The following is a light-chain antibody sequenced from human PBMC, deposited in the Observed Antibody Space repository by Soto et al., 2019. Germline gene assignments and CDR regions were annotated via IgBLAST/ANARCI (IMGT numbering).Light chain of an antibody. Sequence: DIHLTQSPSFLSASVGDRVIITCRASQGIDSNLAWYQQKPGQAPKLLIYGAFSLQSEVPSRFSGSGSGTEFTLTITSLQPEDFATYYCQQLNTYPRTFGQGTKLDIK. CDR1: QGIDSN. CDR3: QQLNTYPRT. CDR2: GAF. J-gene: IGKJ2*01. V-gene: IGKV1-9*01.